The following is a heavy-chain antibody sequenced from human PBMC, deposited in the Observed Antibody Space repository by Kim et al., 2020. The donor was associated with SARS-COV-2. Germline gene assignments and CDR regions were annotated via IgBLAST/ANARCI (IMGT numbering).Heavy chain of an antibody. D-gene: IGHD2-2*01. CDR2: IYHSGST. V-gene: IGHV4-4*02. CDR1: GGSISSSNW. J-gene: IGHJ4*02. CDR3: ARTPTRKHCSSTSCKPQVSDY. Sequence: SETLSLTCAVSGGSISSSNWWSWVRQPPGKGLEWIGEIYHSGSTNYNPSLKSRVTISVDKSKNQFSLKLSSVTAADTAVYYCARTPTRKHCSSTSCKPQVSDYWGQGTLVTVSS.